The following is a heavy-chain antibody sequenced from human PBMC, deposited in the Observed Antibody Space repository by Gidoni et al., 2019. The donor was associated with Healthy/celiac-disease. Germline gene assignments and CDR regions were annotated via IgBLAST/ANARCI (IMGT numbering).Heavy chain of an antibody. V-gene: IGHV4-34*01. CDR1: GGSFSGYY. CDR3: ARVLSGGPYYYDGMDV. CDR2: INHSGST. D-gene: IGHD1-26*01. J-gene: IGHJ6*02. Sequence: QVQLQQWGAGQLKPSETLPPPCAVYGGSFSGYYWSWIRQPPGKGLEWIGEINHSGSTNYNPSLKSRVTISVDTSKNQFSLKLSSVTAADTAVYYCARVLSGGPYYYDGMDVWGQGTTVTVSS.